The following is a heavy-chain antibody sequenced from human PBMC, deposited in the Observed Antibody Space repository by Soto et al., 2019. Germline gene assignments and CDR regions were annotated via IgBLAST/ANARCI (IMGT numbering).Heavy chain of an antibody. D-gene: IGHD3-22*01. J-gene: IGHJ4*02. Sequence: PGGSLRLSCAASGFTFSSYSMNWVRQAPGKGLEWVSSISSSSSYIYYADSVKGRFTISRDNSKNTLYLQMNSLRAEDTAVYYCAKNPGYYYDSTGYHFDYWGQGTLVTVS. CDR3: AKNPGYYYDSTGYHFDY. CDR1: GFTFSSYS. V-gene: IGHV3-21*04. CDR2: ISSSSSYI.